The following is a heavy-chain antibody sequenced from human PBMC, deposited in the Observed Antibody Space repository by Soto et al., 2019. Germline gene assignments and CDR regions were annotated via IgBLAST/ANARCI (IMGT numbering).Heavy chain of an antibody. J-gene: IGHJ5*02. CDR2: INSDGSST. Sequence: GGSLRLSCAASGFTFSSYWMHWVRQAPGKGLVWVSRINSDGSSTSYADSVKGRFSISRDNAKNTLYLQMNSLRAEDTAVYYCARDGYNWNYGFDPWGQGTLVTVSS. D-gene: IGHD1-7*01. CDR1: GFTFSSYW. CDR3: ARDGYNWNYGFDP. V-gene: IGHV3-74*01.